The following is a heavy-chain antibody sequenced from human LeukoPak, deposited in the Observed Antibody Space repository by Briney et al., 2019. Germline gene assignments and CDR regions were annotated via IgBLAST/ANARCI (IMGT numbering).Heavy chain of an antibody. V-gene: IGHV3-30*18. CDR1: GFTFSSYG. CDR2: ISYDGSNK. CDR3: AKRGLAAALFR. D-gene: IGHD6-13*01. Sequence: GGSLRLSCAASGFTFSSYGMHWVRQAPGKGLEWVAVISYDGSNKYYADSVKDRFTISRDNSKNTLYLQMNSLRAEDPAVYYCAKRGLAAALFRWGQGTLVTVSS. J-gene: IGHJ4*02.